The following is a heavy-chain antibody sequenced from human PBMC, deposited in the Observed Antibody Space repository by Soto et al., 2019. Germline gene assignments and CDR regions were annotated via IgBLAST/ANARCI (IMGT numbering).Heavy chain of an antibody. CDR2: ISSSSSYI. Sequence: EVQLVESGGGLVKPGGSLRLSCAASGFTFSSYSMNWVRQAPGKGLEWVSSISSSSSYIYYADSVKGRFTIYRDNAKNSLYLQMNSLRAEDTAVYYCAREGWGIAAAGYYWYFDLWGRGTLVTVSS. D-gene: IGHD6-13*01. CDR1: GFTFSSYS. CDR3: AREGWGIAAAGYYWYFDL. V-gene: IGHV3-21*01. J-gene: IGHJ2*01.